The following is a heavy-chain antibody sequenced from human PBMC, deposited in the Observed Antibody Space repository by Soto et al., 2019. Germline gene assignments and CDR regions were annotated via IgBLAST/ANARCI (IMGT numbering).Heavy chain of an antibody. V-gene: IGHV4-4*02. CDR3: ARRLGYCSSTSCYPTHYFDY. J-gene: IGHJ4*02. D-gene: IGHD2-2*01. CDR1: GGSISSSNW. Sequence: SETLSLTCAVSGGSISSSNWWSWVRQPPGKGLEWIGEIYHSGSTNYNPSLKSRVTISVDKSKNQFSLKLSSVTAADTAVYYCARRLGYCSSTSCYPTHYFDYWGQGTLVTVSS. CDR2: IYHSGST.